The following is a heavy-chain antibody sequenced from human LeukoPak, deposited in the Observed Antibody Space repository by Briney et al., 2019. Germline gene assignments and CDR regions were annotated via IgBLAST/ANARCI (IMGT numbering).Heavy chain of an antibody. V-gene: IGHV1-2*02. CDR2: INPNSGGT. CDR1: GYTFTSYY. D-gene: IGHD6-19*01. CDR3: ARGARLKARWFDP. Sequence: ASVKVSCKASGYTFTSYYMHWVRQAPGQGLEWMGWINPNSGGTNYAQKFQGRVTMTRNTSISTAYMELSSLRSEDTAVYYCARGARLKARWFDPWGQGTLVTVSS. J-gene: IGHJ5*02.